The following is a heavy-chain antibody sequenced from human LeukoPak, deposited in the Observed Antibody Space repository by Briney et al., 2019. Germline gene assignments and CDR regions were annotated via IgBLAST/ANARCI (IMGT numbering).Heavy chain of an antibody. Sequence: SGPTLVKPTQTLTLTCTFSGFSLSTSGVGVGWIRQPPGKALEWLALIYWNDDKRYSPSLKGRLTITKDTSKNHVLHKMTNTEPVHTDTYYCAHPARYYDFRSGYSNIDYWGQGTLVTVSS. J-gene: IGHJ4*02. CDR3: AHPARYYDFRSGYSNIDY. CDR2: IYWNDDK. V-gene: IGHV2-5*01. D-gene: IGHD3-3*01. CDR1: GFSLSTSGVG.